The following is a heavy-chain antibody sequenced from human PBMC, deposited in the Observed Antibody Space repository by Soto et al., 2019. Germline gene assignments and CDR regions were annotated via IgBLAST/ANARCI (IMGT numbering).Heavy chain of an antibody. Sequence: GGSLRLSCAASGLNVSSNYRSWVRQAPGKGLEWVSVIYSGGSTYYADSVKGRFTISRDNSKNTLYLQMNSLRAEDTAVYYCARGIRKGDFQHWGQGTLVTV. D-gene: IGHD3-16*01. J-gene: IGHJ1*01. CDR2: IYSGGST. CDR3: ARGIRKGDFQH. CDR1: GLNVSSNY. V-gene: IGHV3-66*01.